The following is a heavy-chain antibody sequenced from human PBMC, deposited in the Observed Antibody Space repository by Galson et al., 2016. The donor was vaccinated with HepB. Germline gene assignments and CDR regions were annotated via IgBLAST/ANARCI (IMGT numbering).Heavy chain of an antibody. CDR3: AREGAEMAVAGTAFDY. J-gene: IGHJ4*02. Sequence: SLRLSCATSGYTFRNYWISWVRQAPGKGLEWVANINNDGVEKNYAGSVKGRFTISRDNAKNSLYLQMDSLRVEDTAVYYCAREGAEMAVAGTAFDYWGQGTPVTVSS. D-gene: IGHD6-19*01. CDR1: GYTFRNYW. CDR2: INNDGVEK. V-gene: IGHV3-7*01.